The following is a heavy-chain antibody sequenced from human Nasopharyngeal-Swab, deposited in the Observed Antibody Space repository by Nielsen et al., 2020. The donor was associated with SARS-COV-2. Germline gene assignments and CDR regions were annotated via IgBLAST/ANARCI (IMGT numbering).Heavy chain of an antibody. CDR2: ISSSGSTI. Sequence: GESLKISCAASGFTFSDYYMSWIRQAPGKGLEWVSYISSSGSTIYYADSVKGRFTISRDNAKNSLYLQMNSLRAEDTAVYYCARESERYFDWRVAAFDIWGQGTMVTASS. J-gene: IGHJ3*02. V-gene: IGHV3-11*01. CDR1: GFTFSDYY. CDR3: ARESERYFDWRVAAFDI. D-gene: IGHD3-9*01.